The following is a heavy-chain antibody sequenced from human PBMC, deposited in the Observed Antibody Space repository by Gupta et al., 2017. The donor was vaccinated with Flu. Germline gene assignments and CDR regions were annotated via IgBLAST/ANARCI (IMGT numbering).Heavy chain of an antibody. V-gene: IGHV3-9*01. CDR3: AKVGPPNQVDIVANFDY. J-gene: IGHJ4*02. CDR2: ISWNSGSI. Sequence: EVQLVESGGGLVQPGRSLRLSCAASGFNFEDYAMHWVRQVPGKGLEWVSGISWNSGSIGYADSVKGRFTISRDNAKNSLYLQMNSLRVEDTALYYCAKVGPPNQVDIVANFDYWGQGTLVTVSS. CDR1: GFNFEDYA. D-gene: IGHD5-12*01.